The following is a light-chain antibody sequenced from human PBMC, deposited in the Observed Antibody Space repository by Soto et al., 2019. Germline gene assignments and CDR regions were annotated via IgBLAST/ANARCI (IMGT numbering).Light chain of an antibody. V-gene: IGKV3-20*01. CDR2: GAS. CDR3: QQYGNSPMYS. J-gene: IGKJ2*03. Sequence: EVVLTQSPGTLSLSPGERATLSCRASQSLSSNYLAWYQHKPGQAPRLLICGASSRATGIPARFSGSGSGTDFTLTISRLEPEDSAVYYCQQYGNSPMYSFGQGTKLEIK. CDR1: QSLSSNY.